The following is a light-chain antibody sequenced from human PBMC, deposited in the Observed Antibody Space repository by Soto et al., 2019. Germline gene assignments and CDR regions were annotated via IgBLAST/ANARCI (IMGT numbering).Light chain of an antibody. CDR2: DVS. CDR1: ESIVVW. Sequence: DIQMTQSPSTLSASVGDRVTITCRASESIVVWLAWYQQKPGKAPSLLIYDVSNLKSGVPSRFSGSGSGTEFTLTISSLQPDDFATYYCHQYHRHLTFGGGTKV. V-gene: IGKV1-5*01. CDR3: HQYHRHLT. J-gene: IGKJ4*01.